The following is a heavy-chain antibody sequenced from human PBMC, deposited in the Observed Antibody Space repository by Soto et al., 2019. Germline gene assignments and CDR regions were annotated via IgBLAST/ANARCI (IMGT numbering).Heavy chain of an antibody. Sequence: EVQLLESGGGLVQPGGSLRLSCAASGFTFSNYAMSWVRQAPGKGLEWVSGIRGSGGSTYYADSVKGRFTISRDNSKSTLYLQMNSLRAEDTDVYYCAKVGGYEYYYGMDVWGQGTTVTVSS. D-gene: IGHD5-12*01. CDR3: AKVGGYEYYYGMDV. J-gene: IGHJ6*02. CDR1: GFTFSNYA. V-gene: IGHV3-23*01. CDR2: IRGSGGST.